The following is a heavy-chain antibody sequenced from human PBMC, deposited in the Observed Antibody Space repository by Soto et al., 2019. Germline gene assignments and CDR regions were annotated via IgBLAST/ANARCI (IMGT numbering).Heavy chain of an antibody. CDR3: ARLGGYYQSLDS. V-gene: IGHV4-59*08. CDR1: DGSISPYY. D-gene: IGHD3-22*01. CDR2: IYYAGTT. Sequence: QVQLQESGPGLMKPSETLSLSCTVSDGSISPYYWSWIQQPPGKGLEWIGYIYYAGTTTYNPSLKSRVXXXIXXSKSEVSLKLTSVTAADTAVYYCARLGGYYQSLDSWGQGTVVTVSS. J-gene: IGHJ4*02.